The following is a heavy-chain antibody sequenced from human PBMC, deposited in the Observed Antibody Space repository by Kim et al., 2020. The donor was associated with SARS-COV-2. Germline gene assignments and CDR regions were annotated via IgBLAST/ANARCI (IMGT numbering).Heavy chain of an antibody. V-gene: IGHV3-33*03. CDR3: ATKITDDFDY. J-gene: IGHJ4*02. Sequence: YADSVRGRFPISRDNPKHTLYLEMDSLGVEDTAVYYCATKITDDFDYWGQGTLITVSS. D-gene: IGHD1-20*01.